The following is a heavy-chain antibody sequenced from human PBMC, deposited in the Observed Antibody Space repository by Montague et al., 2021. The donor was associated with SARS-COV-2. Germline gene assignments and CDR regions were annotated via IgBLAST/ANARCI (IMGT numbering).Heavy chain of an antibody. D-gene: IGHD3-9*01. J-gene: IGHJ6*02. CDR3: ARHRKDYDILTGYSTSFYYDMDA. CDR1: GGSNSRYY. CDR2: VSDSGS. V-gene: IGHV4-59*08. Sequence: SETLSLTCTVSGGSNSRYYWSWIRQLPGKGLEWIGYVSDSGSDYNPSLKSRVSISVDTSKKLLSLSLSSVTAADTAIYYCARHRKDYDILTGYSTSFYYDMDAWGQGTTVTVSS.